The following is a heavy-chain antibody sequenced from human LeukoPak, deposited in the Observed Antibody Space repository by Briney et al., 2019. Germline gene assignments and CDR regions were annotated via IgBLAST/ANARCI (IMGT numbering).Heavy chain of an antibody. D-gene: IGHD1-26*01. V-gene: IGHV3-23*01. CDR1: GFLFSIYT. Sequence: GGSLRLSCAASGFLFSIYTVNWVRQAPGQGLEWVAALAAASGTRYYANSVKGRFTISRDNSKNTVFLQMNSLRVEDTAVYYCAKDKVPDGKWDIDSWGQGTLVTVSS. CDR2: LAAASGTR. J-gene: IGHJ4*02. CDR3: AKDKVPDGKWDIDS.